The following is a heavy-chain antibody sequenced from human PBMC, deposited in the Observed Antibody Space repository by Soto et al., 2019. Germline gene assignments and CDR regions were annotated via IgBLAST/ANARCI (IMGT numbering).Heavy chain of an antibody. J-gene: IGHJ5*02. D-gene: IGHD3-16*01. Sequence: PSETLSLTCTVSGASISGFYWSWIRKSAGKGLEWIGRIYATGTTDYNPSLKSRVMMSVDTSKKQFSLKLRSVTAADTAVYYCVRDGHKTLRDWFDPWGQGISVTVSS. V-gene: IGHV4-4*07. CDR3: VRDGHKTLRDWFDP. CDR1: GASISGFY. CDR2: IYATGTT.